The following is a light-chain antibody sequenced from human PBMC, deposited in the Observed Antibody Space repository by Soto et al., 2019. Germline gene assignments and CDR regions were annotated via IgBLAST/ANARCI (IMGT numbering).Light chain of an antibody. CDR2: GAS. CDR3: QRYDISPFP. CDR1: QSVSSTY. V-gene: IGKV3-20*01. Sequence: EIVLTQSPGTLSLSPGERATLSCRASQSVSSTYLAWYQQKPGQAPRLLIYGASSRATGIPDRFSGIGSETDFTLTISRLEPEDFAVYYCQRYDISPFPFGQGTKLEIK. J-gene: IGKJ2*01.